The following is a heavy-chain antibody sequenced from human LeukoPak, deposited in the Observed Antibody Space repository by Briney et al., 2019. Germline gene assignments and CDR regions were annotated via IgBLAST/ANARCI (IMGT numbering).Heavy chain of an antibody. CDR1: GFTFSSYG. V-gene: IGHV3-23*01. Sequence: PGGSLRLSCAASGFTFSSYGMSWVRQAPGKGLEWVTAISGSGGSTYYADSVKGRFTISRDNSKNTLYLQMNSLRAEDTAVYYCAKGAYRDYVWGSYPFSPGGDYFDYWGQGTLVTVSS. J-gene: IGHJ4*02. CDR3: AKGAYRDYVWGSYPFSPGGDYFDY. D-gene: IGHD3-16*02. CDR2: ISGSGGST.